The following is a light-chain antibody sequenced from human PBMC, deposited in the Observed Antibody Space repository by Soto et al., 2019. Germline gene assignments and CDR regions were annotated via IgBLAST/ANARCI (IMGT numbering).Light chain of an antibody. CDR3: QKYNSAPWT. V-gene: IGKV1-27*01. CDR2: AAS. J-gene: IGKJ1*01. Sequence: DIQMTQSPSSLPASVGDRVTITCRASQGISNSLAWYQQKPAKVPKLLIYAASTLQSGVPSRFSGSGSGTDFTLTISSLQPEDAATYYCQKYNSAPWTFGQGTKVEIK. CDR1: QGISNS.